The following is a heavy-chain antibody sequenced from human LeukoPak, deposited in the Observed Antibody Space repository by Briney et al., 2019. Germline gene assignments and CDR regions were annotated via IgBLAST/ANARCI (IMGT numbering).Heavy chain of an antibody. CDR3: ARARLTGIDF. CDR1: GFTFNTYT. D-gene: IGHD3-16*01. J-gene: IGHJ4*02. CDR2: VSYDGTDQ. V-gene: IGHV3-30*01. Sequence: PGGSLRLSCAASGFTFNTYTMRWVRQAPGKGLEWLAIVSYDGTDQYYADSVRGRFTIARDNSKNTLYLQMTSLRPDDTAVFYCARARLTGIDFWGQGTLVTVSS.